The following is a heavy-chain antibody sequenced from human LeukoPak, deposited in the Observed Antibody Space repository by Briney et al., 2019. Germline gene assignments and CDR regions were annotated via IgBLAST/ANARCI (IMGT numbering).Heavy chain of an antibody. D-gene: IGHD3-22*01. CDR2: IYYSGST. V-gene: IGHV4-39*07. CDR3: AGVYDSFTHDAFDI. J-gene: IGHJ3*02. Sequence: SETLSLTCTVSGGSINSSPDYWGWIRQPPGKGLEWIGSIYYSGSTYYNPSLKSRVTISVDTSKNQFSLKLSSVTAAGTAVYYCAGVYDSFTHDAFDIWGQGTMVTVPS. CDR1: GGSINSSPDY.